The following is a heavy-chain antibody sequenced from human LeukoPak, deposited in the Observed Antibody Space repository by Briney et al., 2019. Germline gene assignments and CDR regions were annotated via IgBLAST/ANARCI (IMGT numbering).Heavy chain of an antibody. J-gene: IGHJ4*02. CDR3: ARVDTAMVTNY. V-gene: IGHV4-61*02. CDR1: GGSISSGSYY. CDR2: IYTSGST. Sequence: SSQTLSLTCTVSGGSISSGSYYWSWIRQPAGKGLEWIGRIYTSGSTNYNPSLKSRVTISVDTSKNQFSLKLSSVTAADTAVYYCARVDTAMVTNYWGQGTLVTVSS. D-gene: IGHD5-18*01.